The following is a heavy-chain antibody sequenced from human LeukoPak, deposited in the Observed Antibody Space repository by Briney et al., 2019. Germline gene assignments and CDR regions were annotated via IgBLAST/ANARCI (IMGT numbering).Heavy chain of an antibody. V-gene: IGHV5-51*01. CDR1: GYSFTSYW. D-gene: IGHD4-17*01. CDR3: ASTYGDYDEYFQH. J-gene: IGHJ1*01. CDR2: IYPGDSDT. Sequence: KNGESLKISCKGSGYSFTSYWIGWVRQMPGKGLEWMGIIYPGDSDTRYSPSFQGQVTISADKSISTAYLQWSSLKASDTAMYYCASTYGDYDEYFQHWGQGTLVTVSS.